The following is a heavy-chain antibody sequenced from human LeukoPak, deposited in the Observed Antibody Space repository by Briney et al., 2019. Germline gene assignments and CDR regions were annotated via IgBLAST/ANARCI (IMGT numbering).Heavy chain of an antibody. V-gene: IGHV1-18*01. CDR3: ARDGRGHWDTRIWYLGNWFDP. CDR1: GYTFTTYG. D-gene: IGHD6-13*01. CDR2: ISTYSGNT. Sequence: ASVKVSCKDSGYTFTTYGISWVRQAPGQGPEWMGWISTYSGNTHYAQELQGRVTLTTDTSTSTAYMDLRSLRSDDTAVYYCARDGRGHWDTRIWYLGNWFDPWGQGTLVTVSS. J-gene: IGHJ5*02.